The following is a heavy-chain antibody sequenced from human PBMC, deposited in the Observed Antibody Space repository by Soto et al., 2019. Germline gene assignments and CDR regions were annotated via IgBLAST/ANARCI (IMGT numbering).Heavy chain of an antibody. CDR3: ARDGGSSTAYFDY. D-gene: IGHD2-2*01. CDR1: GFTFSSYA. J-gene: IGHJ4*02. Sequence: QVQLVESGGGVVQPGRSLRLSCAASGFTFSSYAMHWVRQAPGKGLEWVAVISYDGSNKYYADSVKGRFTISRDNSKNTLSLQMNSLRAEDTAVYYCARDGGSSTAYFDYWGQGTLVTVSS. CDR2: ISYDGSNK. V-gene: IGHV3-30-3*01.